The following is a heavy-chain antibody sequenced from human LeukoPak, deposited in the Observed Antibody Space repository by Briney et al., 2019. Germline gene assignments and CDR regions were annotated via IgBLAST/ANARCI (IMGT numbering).Heavy chain of an antibody. CDR3: ARRAAGDYFDY. CDR1: GGSFSGYY. Sequence: PSETLSLTCAVYGGSFSGYYWSWIRQPPGKGLEWIGEINHSGSTNYNPSLKSRVTVSVDMSKNQFSLKLSSVTPADTAVYFCARRAAGDYFDYWGQGNLVTVSS. J-gene: IGHJ4*02. D-gene: IGHD6-19*01. CDR2: INHSGST. V-gene: IGHV4-34*01.